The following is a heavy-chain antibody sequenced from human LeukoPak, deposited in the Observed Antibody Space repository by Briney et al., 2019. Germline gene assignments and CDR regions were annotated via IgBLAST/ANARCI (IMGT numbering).Heavy chain of an antibody. CDR3: AKRGSSSWTQFDY. Sequence: GGSLSLSCAASGFTFHDYAINWVRQAPGKGLEWVSVISGGTGGSTYYADSVKGRFTISRDNSKNTLYLQMNSLRAEDTAVYYCAKRGSSSWTQFDYWGQGTLVTVSS. CDR2: ISGGTGGST. D-gene: IGHD6-13*01. J-gene: IGHJ4*02. CDR1: GFTFHDYA. V-gene: IGHV3-23*01.